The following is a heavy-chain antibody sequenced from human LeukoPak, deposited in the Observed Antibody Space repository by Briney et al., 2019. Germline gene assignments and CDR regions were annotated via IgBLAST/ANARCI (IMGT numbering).Heavy chain of an antibody. V-gene: IGHV4-34*01. D-gene: IGHD1-26*01. CDR3: ARGRVGSYLENY. CDR2: INHSGST. Sequence: SETLSLTCAVYGGSFSGYYWSWIRQPPGKGLEWIGEINHSGSTNYNPSLKSRVTISVDASKNQFSLKLSSVTAADTAVYYCARGRVGSYLENYWGQGTLVTVSS. CDR1: GGSFSGYY. J-gene: IGHJ4*02.